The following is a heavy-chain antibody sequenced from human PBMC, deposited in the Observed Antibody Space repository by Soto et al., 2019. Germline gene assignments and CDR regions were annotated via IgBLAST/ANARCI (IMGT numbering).Heavy chain of an antibody. Sequence: GGSLRLSCVGSGFMFDTYWMSWVRQAPGKGLEWVANIKQDGSEKYYVDSVKGRFTISRDNAKNSLYPQMNSLRAEDTALYYCFMGHYMDVWGKGTTVTVSS. CDR3: FMGHYMDV. V-gene: IGHV3-7*01. J-gene: IGHJ6*03. D-gene: IGHD3-10*01. CDR2: IKQDGSEK. CDR1: GFMFDTYW.